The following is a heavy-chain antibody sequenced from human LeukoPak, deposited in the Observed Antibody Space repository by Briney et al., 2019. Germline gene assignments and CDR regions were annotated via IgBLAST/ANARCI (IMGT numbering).Heavy chain of an antibody. J-gene: IGHJ3*02. D-gene: IGHD3-10*01. CDR2: IYHSGST. CDR3: ARDRSAGAFDI. Sequence: SETLSLTCTVSGGSISSGGYYWSWIRQPPGKGLEWIGYIYHSGSTYYNPSLKSRVTISVDRSKNQFSLKLSSVTAADTAVYYCARDRSAGAFDIWGQGTMVTVSS. V-gene: IGHV4-30-2*01. CDR1: GGSISSGGYY.